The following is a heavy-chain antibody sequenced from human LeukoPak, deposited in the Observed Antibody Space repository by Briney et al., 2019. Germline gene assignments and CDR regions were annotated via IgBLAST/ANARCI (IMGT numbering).Heavy chain of an antibody. J-gene: IGHJ5*02. Sequence: GGSLRLSCAASGFTFSSYSMNWVRQAPGKGLEWVSSISSSSSYIYYADSVKGRFTISRDNAKNSLYLQMNSLRAEDTAVYYCARDLPYYDSSGYDHRRWFDPWGQGTLVTVSS. CDR3: ARDLPYYDSSGYDHRRWFDP. V-gene: IGHV3-21*01. CDR1: GFTFSSYS. CDR2: ISSSSSYI. D-gene: IGHD3-22*01.